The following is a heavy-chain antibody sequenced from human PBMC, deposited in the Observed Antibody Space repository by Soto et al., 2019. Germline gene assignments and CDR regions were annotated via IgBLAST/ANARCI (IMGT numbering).Heavy chain of an antibody. CDR2: ISAYNGNT. D-gene: IGHD3-9*01. Sequence: ASVKVSCKASGYTFTNYGLTWVRQAPGQGPEWVGWISAYNGNTHYAQKLQGRVAMTTDTSTSTAYMGLRSLSSDDTAVYYCARPQNDILTDSYTNYFDSWGQGTPVTVSS. CDR1: GYTFTNYG. V-gene: IGHV1-18*01. CDR3: ARPQNDILTDSYTNYFDS. J-gene: IGHJ4*02.